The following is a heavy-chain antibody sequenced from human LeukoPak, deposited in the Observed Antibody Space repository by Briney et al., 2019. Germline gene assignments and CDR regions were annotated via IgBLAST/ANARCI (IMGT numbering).Heavy chain of an antibody. J-gene: IGHJ6*04. CDR1: GGTFSSYA. Sequence: ASVKVSCKASGGTFSSYAISWVRQAPGQGLEWMGGIIPIFGTANYAQKFQGRVTIAADKSTSTAYMELSSLRAEDTAVYYCAELGITMIGGVWGKGTTVTISS. CDR3: AELGITMIGGV. V-gene: IGHV1-69*06. CDR2: IIPIFGTA. D-gene: IGHD3-10*02.